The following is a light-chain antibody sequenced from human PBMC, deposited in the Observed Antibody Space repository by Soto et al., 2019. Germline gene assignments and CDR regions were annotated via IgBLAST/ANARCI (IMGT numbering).Light chain of an antibody. Sequence: QSALTQPASVSVSPGQSITISCTGTSTDVGGYNYVSWYQQHQGKAPKLMIYDVSNRPSGVSNRFSGSKSGNTASLTISGLQAEDEADYYCSSYTSSSTLYVFGTGTQLTVL. CDR1: STDVGGYNY. CDR2: DVS. J-gene: IGLJ1*01. V-gene: IGLV2-14*01. CDR3: SSYTSSSTLYV.